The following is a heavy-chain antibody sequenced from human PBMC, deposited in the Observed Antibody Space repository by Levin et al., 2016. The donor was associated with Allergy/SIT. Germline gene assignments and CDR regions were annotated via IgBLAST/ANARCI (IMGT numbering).Heavy chain of an antibody. D-gene: IGHD4-17*01. V-gene: IGHV3-21*01. Sequence: GESLKISCAASGFTFSSYSMNWVRQAPGKGLEWVSSISSSSSYIYYADSVKGRFTISRDNAKNSLYLQMNSLRAEDTAVYYCARGNYGDGLFDYWGQGTLVTVSS. CDR3: ARGNYGDGLFDY. CDR1: GFTFSSYS. J-gene: IGHJ4*02. CDR2: ISSSSSYI.